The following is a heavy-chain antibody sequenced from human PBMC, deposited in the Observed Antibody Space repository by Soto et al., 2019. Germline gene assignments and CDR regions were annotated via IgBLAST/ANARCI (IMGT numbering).Heavy chain of an antibody. J-gene: IGHJ4*02. Sequence: EVQLLESGGDLVQPGGSLRLSCAASGFTFSRNSMTWVRQAPGKGLEWVSGISAGGDKSWPADSVKGRFTISRDNSKNTVSLQMISLRVDDTAVYFCSNWDGYGDYWGQGTLVTVSS. CDR3: SNWDGYGDY. CDR2: ISAGGDKS. D-gene: IGHD5-12*01. V-gene: IGHV3-23*01. CDR1: GFTFSRNS.